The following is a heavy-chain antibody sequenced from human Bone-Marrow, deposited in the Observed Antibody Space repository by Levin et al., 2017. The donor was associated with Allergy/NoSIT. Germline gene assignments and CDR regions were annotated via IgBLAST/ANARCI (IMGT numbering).Heavy chain of an antibody. J-gene: IGHJ5*02. CDR3: ARVYCRSTRCNVGWFDP. Sequence: ASVKVSCKASGYTFNSYAMNWVRQAPGQGLEWMGWINTDTGNPTYAQGFTGRFVFSLDTSVSTAYLQINSLKTEDTGVYYCARVYCRSTRCNVGWFDPWGQGTLVTVSS. V-gene: IGHV7-4-1*02. CDR1: GYTFNSYA. CDR2: INTDTGNP. D-gene: IGHD2-2*01.